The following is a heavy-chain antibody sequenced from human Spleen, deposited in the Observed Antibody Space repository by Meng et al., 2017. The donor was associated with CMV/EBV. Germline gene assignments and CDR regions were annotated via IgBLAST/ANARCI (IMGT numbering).Heavy chain of an antibody. CDR2: INHSGST. Sequence: QVLLQPVVPGLLQPSETLSLTGSFNGWCFSGYYWSWIRQPPGKGLEWIGEINHSGSTNYHPSLKSRVTISVDTSKTQFSLKLSSVTAADTAVYYCARGYYDSSGYGYWYLDLWGRGTLVTVSS. V-gene: IGHV4-34*01. D-gene: IGHD3-22*01. J-gene: IGHJ2*01. CDR3: ARGYYDSSGYGYWYLDL. CDR1: GWCFSGYY.